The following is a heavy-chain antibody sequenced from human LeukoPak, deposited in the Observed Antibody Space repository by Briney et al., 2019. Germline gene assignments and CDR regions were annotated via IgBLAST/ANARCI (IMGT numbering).Heavy chain of an antibody. V-gene: IGHV1-2*02. Sequence: GASVKVSCKASRYTFTGYYMHWVRQAPGQGLEWMGWINPNSGGTNYAQKFQGRVTMTRDTSISTAYMELSRLRSDDTAVYYCATDYSNYEAFDYWGQGTLVTVSS. D-gene: IGHD4-11*01. J-gene: IGHJ4*02. CDR1: RYTFTGYY. CDR3: ATDYSNYEAFDY. CDR2: INPNSGGT.